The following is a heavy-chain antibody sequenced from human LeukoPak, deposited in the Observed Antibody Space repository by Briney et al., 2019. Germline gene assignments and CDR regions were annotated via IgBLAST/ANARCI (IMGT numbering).Heavy chain of an antibody. CDR3: ARAHYSNSWHYFDY. D-gene: IGHD6-13*01. Sequence: MTSETLSLTCTVSGTSISSTSYSWGWIRQPPGKGLEWIGSIYYSGTYYNPSLKSRVTISLDTSKNHFSLKLTSVTAADTAVYYCARAHYSNSWHYFDYWGQGTLATVSS. V-gene: IGHV4-39*07. CDR2: IYYSGT. J-gene: IGHJ4*02. CDR1: GTSISSTSYS.